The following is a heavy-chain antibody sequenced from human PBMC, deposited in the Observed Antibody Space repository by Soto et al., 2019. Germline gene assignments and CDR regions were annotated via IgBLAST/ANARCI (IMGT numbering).Heavy chain of an antibody. CDR1: GGSISSYY. CDR3: ARASTPWGWFDP. D-gene: IGHD2-2*01. CDR2: IYYSGST. Sequence: TLSLTCTVSGGSISSYYWSWIRQPPGKGLEWIGYIYYSGSTYYNPSLKSRVTISVDTSKNQFSLKLSSVTAADTAVYYCARASTPWGWFDPWGQGTLVTVSS. J-gene: IGHJ5*02. V-gene: IGHV4-30-4*01.